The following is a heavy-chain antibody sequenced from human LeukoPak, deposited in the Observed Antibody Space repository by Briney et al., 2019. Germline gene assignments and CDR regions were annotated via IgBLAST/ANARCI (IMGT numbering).Heavy chain of an antibody. CDR2: IRYDGSNK. V-gene: IGHV3-30*02. Sequence: GGSLRLSCAASGFTFSSYGMHWVRQAPGKGLEWVAFIRYDGSNKYYADSVKGRFTISRDNSKNTLYLQMNSPRAEDTAVYYCAKDTYYYDSSGYCLDYWGQGTLVTVSS. J-gene: IGHJ4*02. D-gene: IGHD3-22*01. CDR1: GFTFSSYG. CDR3: AKDTYYYDSSGYCLDY.